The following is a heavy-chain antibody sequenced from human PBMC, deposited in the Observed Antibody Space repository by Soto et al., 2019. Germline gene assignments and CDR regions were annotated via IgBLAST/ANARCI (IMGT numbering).Heavy chain of an antibody. D-gene: IGHD2-8*02. CDR3: TRPCRYCNGGGPGNWFDP. CDR1: GFTFTDYD. CDR2: ISYSGTTI. Sequence: QVQLVESGGGFVKPGGSLRLACATSGFTFTDYDMSWIRQAPGKGLEWVSYISYSGTTIYYADSVRGRFAISRDNAEKSLYLHMNSLRAEDTAVYYCTRPCRYCNGGGPGNWFDPWGQGTLVTVSS. J-gene: IGHJ5*02. V-gene: IGHV3-11*01.